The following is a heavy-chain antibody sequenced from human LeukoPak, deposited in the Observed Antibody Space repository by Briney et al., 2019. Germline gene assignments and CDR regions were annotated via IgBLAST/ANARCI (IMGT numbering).Heavy chain of an antibody. CDR3: ARHEGRTYYYGSGSYYNYHFDY. V-gene: IGHV3-30*02. J-gene: IGHJ4*02. Sequence: GGSLRLSCAASGFTFSSYGMHWVRQAPGKGLEWVAFIRYDGSNKYYADSVKGRFTISRDNSKNTLYLQMNSLRAEDTAVYYCARHEGRTYYYGSGSYYNYHFDYWGQGTLVTVSS. CDR2: IRYDGSNK. CDR1: GFTFSSYG. D-gene: IGHD3-10*01.